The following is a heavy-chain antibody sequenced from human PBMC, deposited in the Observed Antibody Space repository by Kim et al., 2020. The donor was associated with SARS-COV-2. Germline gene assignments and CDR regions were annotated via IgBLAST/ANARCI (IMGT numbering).Heavy chain of an antibody. J-gene: IGHJ5*02. Sequence: PSFQGQVTISADKSISTAYLQWSSLKSSDTAMYYCARLGGSSWYPWLDPWGQGTLVTVSS. CDR3: ARLGGSSWYPWLDP. V-gene: IGHV5-51*01. D-gene: IGHD6-13*01.